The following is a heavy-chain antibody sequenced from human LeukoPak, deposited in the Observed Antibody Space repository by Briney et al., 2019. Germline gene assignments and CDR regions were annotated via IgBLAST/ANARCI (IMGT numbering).Heavy chain of an antibody. CDR3: AGDKRCWSSASCSYYFDY. J-gene: IGHJ4*02. D-gene: IGHD2-2*01. V-gene: IGHV1-69*01. CDR2: IIPIFGTA. Sequence: SVKVSRKASGGTFSSYAISWVGQAPGQGLEWMGGIIPIFGTANYAQKFQGRVTITADESTSTAYMELSSLRSEDTAVYYCAGDKRCWSSASCSYYFDYWGQGTLVTVSS. CDR1: GGTFSSYA.